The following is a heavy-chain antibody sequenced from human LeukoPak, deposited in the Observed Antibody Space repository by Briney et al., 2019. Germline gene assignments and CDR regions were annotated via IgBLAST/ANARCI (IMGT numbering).Heavy chain of an antibody. J-gene: IGHJ4*02. CDR1: GYSLTCYY. Sequence: GASVKVSCKASGYSLTCYYINWVRQAPGQAPEWVGWVNPNTGGTRYAQKFQGRVTMTRDTSITTAFMELRGLTFDDTAVFYCVREAGPPDWGQGTLVTVSS. V-gene: IGHV1-2*02. CDR2: VNPNTGGT. CDR3: VREAGPPD.